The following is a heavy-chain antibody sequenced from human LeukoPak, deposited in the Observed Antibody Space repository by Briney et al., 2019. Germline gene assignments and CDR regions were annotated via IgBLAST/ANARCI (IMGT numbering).Heavy chain of an antibody. D-gene: IGHD2-15*01. CDR3: ARGSRVGYCSGGSCYTYYYYMDV. CDR1: GSTFTSYA. CDR2: INAGNGNT. V-gene: IGHV1-3*03. J-gene: IGHJ6*03. Sequence: ASVKVSCKASGSTFTSYAMHWVRQAPGQRLEWMGWINAGNGNTKYSQEFQGRVTITRDTSASTAYMELSSLRSEDMAVYYCARGSRVGYCSGGSCYTYYYYMDVWGKGTTVTVSS.